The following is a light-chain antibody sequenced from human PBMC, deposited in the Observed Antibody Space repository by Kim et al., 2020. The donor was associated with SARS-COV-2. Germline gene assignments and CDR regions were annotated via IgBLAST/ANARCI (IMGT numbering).Light chain of an antibody. CDR2: WAS. Sequence: RAIINCKSSQSVSDTSNNKNYLAWYQQKPGQPPKLLIYWASTRESWVPDRFSGSGSGTDFTLTISSLQAEDVAVYYCQQYHSTPYTFGQGTKLEI. CDR1: QSVSDTSNNKNY. V-gene: IGKV4-1*01. J-gene: IGKJ2*01. CDR3: QQYHSTPYT.